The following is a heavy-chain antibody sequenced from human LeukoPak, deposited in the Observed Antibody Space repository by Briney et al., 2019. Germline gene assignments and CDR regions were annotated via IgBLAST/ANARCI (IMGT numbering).Heavy chain of an antibody. J-gene: IGHJ5*02. CDR3: ARDLMYYYDSSGYS. V-gene: IGHV3-23*01. CDR1: GFTFSSHG. Sequence: GGSLRLSCAASGFTFSSHGMSWVRQAPGKGLEWVSTISGSGDNTYYADSVKGRFTISRDNSKNTLYLQMNSLRAEDTAVYYCARDLMYYYDSSGYSWGQGTLVTVSS. D-gene: IGHD3-22*01. CDR2: ISGSGDNT.